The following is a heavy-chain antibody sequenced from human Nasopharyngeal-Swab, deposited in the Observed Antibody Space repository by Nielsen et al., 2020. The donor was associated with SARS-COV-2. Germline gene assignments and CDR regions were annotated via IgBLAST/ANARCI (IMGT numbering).Heavy chain of an antibody. Sequence: WIRQPPGQGLEWIGSIYYSGSTYYNPSIKSRVTISVDTSKNQFSLKLSSVTAADTAVYYCATRQRPSYSSGWYQQITDYWGQGTLVTVSS. V-gene: IGHV4-39*01. J-gene: IGHJ4*02. D-gene: IGHD6-19*01. CDR2: IYYSGST. CDR3: ATRQRPSYSSGWYQQITDY.